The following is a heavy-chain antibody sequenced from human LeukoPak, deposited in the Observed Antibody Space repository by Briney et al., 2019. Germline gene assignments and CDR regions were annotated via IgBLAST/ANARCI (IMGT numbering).Heavy chain of an antibody. CDR2: ISYDGSNK. Sequence: GGSLRLSCAASGFTVSSNYMSWVRQAPGKGLEWVAVISYDGSNKYYADSVKGRFTISRDNSKNTLYLQMNSLRAEDTAVYYCASTDYYDSSGYYTPATESMDVWGQGTTVTVSS. V-gene: IGHV3-30*03. D-gene: IGHD3-22*01. J-gene: IGHJ6*02. CDR3: ASTDYYDSSGYYTPATESMDV. CDR1: GFTVSSNY.